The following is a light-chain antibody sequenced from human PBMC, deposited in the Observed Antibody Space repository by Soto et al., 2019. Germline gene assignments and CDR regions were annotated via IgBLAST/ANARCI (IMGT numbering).Light chain of an antibody. CDR3: QHRNNRPFS. V-gene: IGKV3-11*01. CDR1: QSVSNY. J-gene: IGKJ3*01. Sequence: EIVLTQSPATLSLSPWERATLSARASQSVSNYLAWYQQRPGQAPRLLIYDASNRATGIPARFSGSGSGTDFTLTISGLEPEDFAIYYCQHRNNRPFSFGPGTKVDIK. CDR2: DAS.